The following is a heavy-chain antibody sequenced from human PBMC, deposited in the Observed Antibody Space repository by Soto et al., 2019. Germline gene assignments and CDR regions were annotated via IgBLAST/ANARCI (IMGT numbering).Heavy chain of an antibody. CDR3: ARAHDFWSGLSDAFDI. J-gene: IGHJ3*02. Sequence: PGGSHRLPYAASGFNFSSHWMSWVRQAPGKGLEWVANIKQDGSEKYYVDSVKGRFTISRDNAKNSLYLQMNSLRAEDTAVYYCARAHDFWSGLSDAFDIWGQGTMVTVSS. CDR1: GFNFSSHW. CDR2: IKQDGSEK. D-gene: IGHD3-3*01. V-gene: IGHV3-7*01.